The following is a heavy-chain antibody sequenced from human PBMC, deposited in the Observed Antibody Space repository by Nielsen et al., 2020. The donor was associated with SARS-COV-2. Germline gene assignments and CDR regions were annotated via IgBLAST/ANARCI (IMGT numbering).Heavy chain of an antibody. Sequence: SVKVSCKASGGTFSSYAISWVRQAPGQGLEWMGRIIPILGIANYAQKFQGRVTITADKSTSTAYMELSSLRSEDTAVYYCARDRRVGVGAWFDPWGQGTLVTVSS. CDR3: ARDRRVGVGAWFDP. CDR2: IIPILGIA. D-gene: IGHD3-16*01. V-gene: IGHV1-69*04. CDR1: GGTFSSYA. J-gene: IGHJ5*02.